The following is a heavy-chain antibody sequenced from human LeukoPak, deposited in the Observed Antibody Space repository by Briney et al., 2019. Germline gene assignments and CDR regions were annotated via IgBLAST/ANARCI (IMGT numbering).Heavy chain of an antibody. D-gene: IGHD6-13*01. V-gene: IGHV3-21*01. J-gene: IGHJ4*02. Sequence: GGSLRLSCAASGFTFSSYYMNWVRQAPGKGLEWVSSISSSSSNIYYADSVKGRFTISRDNAKNSLYLQMNSLRAEDTAVYYCAREGAAAGSGYYFNYWGQGPLVTVSS. CDR2: ISSSSSNI. CDR1: GFTFSSYY. CDR3: AREGAAAGSGYYFNY.